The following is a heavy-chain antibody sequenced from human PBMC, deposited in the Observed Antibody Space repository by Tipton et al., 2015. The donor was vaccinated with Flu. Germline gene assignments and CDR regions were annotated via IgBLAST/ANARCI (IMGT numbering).Heavy chain of an antibody. Sequence: QMQLVQSGAEVKKSGASVKVSCKASGYTFNSHGITWVRQAPGQGLEYVGWISTYAGNTNYAQKVQGRVTLTTDTPTSTAYMELRSLRSDDTAVYYCARDNYYDSTGHYAFWGQGTLVTVSS. J-gene: IGHJ4*02. CDR2: ISTYAGNT. V-gene: IGHV1-18*01. D-gene: IGHD3-22*01. CDR1: GYTFNSHG. CDR3: ARDNYYDSTGHYAF.